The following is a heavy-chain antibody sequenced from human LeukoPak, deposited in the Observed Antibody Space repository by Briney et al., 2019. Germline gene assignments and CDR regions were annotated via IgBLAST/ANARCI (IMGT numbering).Heavy chain of an antibody. Sequence: SVKVSCKASGGTFSSYAISWVRQAPGQGLEWMGRIIPIFGTANYAQKFQGRVTITTDESTSTAYMELSSLRSEDTAVYYCARQTMVRGVRFDYWGQGTLVTASS. CDR1: GGTFSSYA. CDR3: ARQTMVRGVRFDY. J-gene: IGHJ4*02. V-gene: IGHV1-69*05. CDR2: IIPIFGTA. D-gene: IGHD3-10*01.